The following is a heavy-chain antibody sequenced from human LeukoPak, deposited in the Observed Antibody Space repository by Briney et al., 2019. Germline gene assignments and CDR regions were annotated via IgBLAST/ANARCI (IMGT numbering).Heavy chain of an antibody. J-gene: IGHJ4*02. V-gene: IGHV3-53*01. Sequence: GGSLRLSCAASGFSVTSNHMNWVRQAPGKGLEWVSVIGSGGDTYYADSVKGRFTISRDISKNTLYLQMNSLRAEDTAVYYCAKYYASRSRSFDFWGQGTLVTVSS. CDR3: AKYYASRSRSFDF. CDR2: IGSGGDT. D-gene: IGHD3-10*01. CDR1: GFSVTSNH.